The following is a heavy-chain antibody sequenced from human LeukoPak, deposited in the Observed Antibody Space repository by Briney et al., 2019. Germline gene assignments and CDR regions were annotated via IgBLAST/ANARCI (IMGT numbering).Heavy chain of an antibody. CDR1: GYTFTAYY. CDR2: LTPSSGVT. Sequence: ASVKVSCKTSGYTFTAYYIHWVRQAPGQGLEWMGWLTPSSGVTNYAREFQGRVTMTRDTSITTAYMELSSLRSDDTAVYFCAARSHPFDYWGQGTLVTVSS. CDR3: AARSHPFDY. V-gene: IGHV1-2*02. J-gene: IGHJ4*02.